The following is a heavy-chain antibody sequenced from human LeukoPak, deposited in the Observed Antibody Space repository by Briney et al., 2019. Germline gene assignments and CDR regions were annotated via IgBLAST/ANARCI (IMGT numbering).Heavy chain of an antibody. V-gene: IGHV4-39*07. CDR1: GGSISSSSYY. CDR3: ARVGPDYGDYVDY. J-gene: IGHJ4*02. Sequence: SETLSLTCTVSGGSISSSSYYWGWIRQPPGKGLEWIGSIYYSGSTNYNPSLKSRVTISVDKSKNQFSLKLSSVTAADTAVYYCARVGPDYGDYVDYWGQGTLVTVSS. D-gene: IGHD4-17*01. CDR2: IYYSGST.